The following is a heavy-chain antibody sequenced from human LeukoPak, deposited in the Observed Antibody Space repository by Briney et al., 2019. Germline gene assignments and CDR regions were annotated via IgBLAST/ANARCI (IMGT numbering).Heavy chain of an antibody. CDR2: INHSGST. Sequence: SETLSLTCAVYGGSFSGYYWSWIRQPPGKGLEWIGEINHSGSTNYNPSLKSRVTISVDTSKNQFSLKLSSVTAADTAVYYCARGGGFDYWGQGTLVTVSS. CDR1: GGSFSGYY. D-gene: IGHD3-16*01. V-gene: IGHV4-34*01. CDR3: ARGGGFDY. J-gene: IGHJ4*02.